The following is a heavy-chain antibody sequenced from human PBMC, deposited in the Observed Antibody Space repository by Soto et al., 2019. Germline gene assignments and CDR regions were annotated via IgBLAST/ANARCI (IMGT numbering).Heavy chain of an antibody. D-gene: IGHD3-22*01. CDR1: GFMFSSYA. CDR2: ISSSGDYT. Sequence: GGSLRLSCAASGFMFSSYAMSWVRQAPGKGLEWVSGISSSGDYTYYADSVKGRFSISRDNSKNTLYLQMNSLTAEDTAVYYCVKDTYYYANSGYLGYPDFWGQGTLFTVSS. V-gene: IGHV3-23*01. CDR3: VKDTYYYANSGYLGYPDF. J-gene: IGHJ4*02.